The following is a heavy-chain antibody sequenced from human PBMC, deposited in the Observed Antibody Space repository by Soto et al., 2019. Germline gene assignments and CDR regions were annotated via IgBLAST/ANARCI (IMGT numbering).Heavy chain of an antibody. D-gene: IGHD3-16*01. J-gene: IGHJ5*02. Sequence: TGGSLRLSCAASGFTFSDHYMDWVRQAPGKGLEWVGRVRNKADIYTTEYAASVKGRFTISRDDSKNSLYLQMHSLKTEDTAIYYCTTLGVYPGPWGQGTLVTVSS. CDR3: TTLGVYPGP. CDR2: VRNKADIYTT. V-gene: IGHV3-72*01. CDR1: GFTFSDHY.